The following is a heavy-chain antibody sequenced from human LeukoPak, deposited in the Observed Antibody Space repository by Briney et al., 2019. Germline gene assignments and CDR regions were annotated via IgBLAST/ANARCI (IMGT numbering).Heavy chain of an antibody. Sequence: SETLSLTCTVPGGSISSYYWSWIRQPAGKGLEWIGRIYTSGSTNYNPSLKSRVTMSVDTSKNQFSLKLSSVTAADTAVYYCARDSTPYGETGSYGMDVWGQGTTVTVSS. CDR3: ARDSTPYGETGSYGMDV. J-gene: IGHJ6*02. V-gene: IGHV4-4*07. CDR2: IYTSGST. D-gene: IGHD1-14*01. CDR1: GGSISSYY.